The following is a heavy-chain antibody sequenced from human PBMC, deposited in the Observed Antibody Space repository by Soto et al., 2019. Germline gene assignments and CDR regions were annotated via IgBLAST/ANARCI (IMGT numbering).Heavy chain of an antibody. CDR1: EFTFSSYG. D-gene: IGHD3-16*01. V-gene: IGHV3-30*18. CDR3: AKDSGGGMDV. J-gene: IGHJ6*02. Sequence: QVQLVESGGGVVQPGRSLRLSCAASEFTFSSYGMHWVRQAPGKGLEWVAVISYDGSNKYYADSVKGRFTISRDNAKNTLYLQMNSLRAEDTAVYYCAKDSGGGMDVWGQGTTVTVSS. CDR2: ISYDGSNK.